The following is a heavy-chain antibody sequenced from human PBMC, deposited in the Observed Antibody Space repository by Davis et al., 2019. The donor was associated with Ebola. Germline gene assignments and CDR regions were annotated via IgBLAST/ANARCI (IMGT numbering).Heavy chain of an antibody. J-gene: IGHJ4*02. V-gene: IGHV3-23*01. CDR1: GFTFSSYA. D-gene: IGHD2-21*01. CDR3: AKVLWSNGLAHLGPFDY. Sequence: PGGSLRLSCAAPGFTFSSYAMSWVRQAPGKGLEWVSGISGTGDTTHYADSVKGRFTISRDNPKNTLYLQMHSLRGEETAVYYCAKVLWSNGLAHLGPFDYWGQGTLVTVSS. CDR2: ISGTGDTT.